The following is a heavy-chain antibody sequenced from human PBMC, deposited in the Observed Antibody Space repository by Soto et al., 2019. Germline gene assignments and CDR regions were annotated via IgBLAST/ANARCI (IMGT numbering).Heavy chain of an antibody. V-gene: IGHV4-31*03. CDR3: ARALKQWHLTSYAFDI. Sequence: QVQLQESGPGLVKPSQTLSLTCTVSGGSISSGGYYWSWIRQHPGKGLEWIGYIYYSGSTYYNPSLKSRVSISVDTSKNQFSLKLSSVTAADTAVYYCARALKQWHLTSYAFDIWGQGTMVTVSS. CDR2: IYYSGST. J-gene: IGHJ3*02. D-gene: IGHD6-19*01. CDR1: GGSISSGGYY.